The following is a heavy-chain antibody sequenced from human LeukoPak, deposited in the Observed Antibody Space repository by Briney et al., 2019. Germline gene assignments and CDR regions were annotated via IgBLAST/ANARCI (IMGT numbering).Heavy chain of an antibody. CDR1: GFTFGRIS. J-gene: IGHJ4*02. CDR3: AKEKRDSSGWINYDY. CDR2: ISCDGGTT. V-gene: IGHV3-30*18. Sequence: GGSLRLSCEASGFTFGRISVHWVRQAPGKGLEWVALISCDGGTTFYADSVEGRFTISRDNSRNTVYLHMNSLRVEDTARYYCAKEKRDSSGWINYDYWGQGVQVAASS. D-gene: IGHD3-22*01.